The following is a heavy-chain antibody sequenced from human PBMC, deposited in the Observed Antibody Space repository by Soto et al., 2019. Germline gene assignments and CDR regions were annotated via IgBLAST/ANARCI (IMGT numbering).Heavy chain of an antibody. J-gene: IGHJ5*02. CDR1: GGSISSYY. Sequence: LSLTCTVSGGSISSYYWSWIRQPPGKGLEWIGYIYYSGSTNYNPSLKSRVTISVDTSKNQFSLKLSSVTAADTAVYYCARGALRLQNWFDPWGQGTLVTVSS. V-gene: IGHV4-59*01. CDR3: ARGALRLQNWFDP. D-gene: IGHD4-4*01. CDR2: IYYSGST.